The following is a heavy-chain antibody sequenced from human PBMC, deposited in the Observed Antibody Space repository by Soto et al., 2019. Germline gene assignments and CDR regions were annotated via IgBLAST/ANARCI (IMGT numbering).Heavy chain of an antibody. D-gene: IGHD2-21*02. CDR2: ISLYHHST. Sequence: QAQLVQSGAEVKKPGASVRVSCKTSGYPFTDYFIHWVRQAPGQGLEWMGIISLYHHSTSYAQKFQGMLTVTADTSTTTVYMDLSSLPSEDSAVYWCARELYSCGGDCPYYMDYWGQGTLVTVSS. J-gene: IGHJ4*02. V-gene: IGHV1-46*01. CDR3: ARELYSCGGDCPYYMDY. CDR1: GYPFTDYF.